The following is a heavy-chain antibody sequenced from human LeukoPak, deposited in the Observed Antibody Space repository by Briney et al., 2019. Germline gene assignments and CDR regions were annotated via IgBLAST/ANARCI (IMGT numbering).Heavy chain of an antibody. V-gene: IGHV3-7*01. CDR3: ARDRWYTSSSAGGFFDY. D-gene: IGHD6-6*01. Sequence: GGSLRLSCAASEFTFSRFWMSWVRQAPGKGLEWVANIKQDGSEKYYVDSVKGRFTVSRDNAKNSVYLQMNSLRAEDTAVYYCARDRWYTSSSAGGFFDYWGQGILVTVSS. CDR1: EFTFSRFW. CDR2: IKQDGSEK. J-gene: IGHJ4*02.